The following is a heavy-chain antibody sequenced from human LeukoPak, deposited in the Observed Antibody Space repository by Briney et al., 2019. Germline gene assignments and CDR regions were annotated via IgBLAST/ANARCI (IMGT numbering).Heavy chain of an antibody. CDR2: INPNSGGT. CDR1: GYTFTGYY. Sequence: GASVKVSCKASGYTFTGYYMHWVRQAPGQGLEWMGWINPNSGGTNYAQKFQGRVTMTRDTSISIACMELSRLRSDDTAVYYCARGDYYDRFYFDYWGQGTLVTVSS. D-gene: IGHD3-22*01. V-gene: IGHV1-2*02. J-gene: IGHJ4*02. CDR3: ARGDYYDRFYFDY.